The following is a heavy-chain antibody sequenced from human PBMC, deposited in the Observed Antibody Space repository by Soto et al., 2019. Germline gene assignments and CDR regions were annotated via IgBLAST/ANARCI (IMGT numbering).Heavy chain of an antibody. D-gene: IGHD2-2*01. Sequence: ASVKVSCKASGYTFTSYYMHWVRQSPGQGLEWMGIINPSGGSTSYAQKFQGRVTMTRDTSTSTVYMELSSLRSEDTAVYYCATGGCSSTSCPKTFYYYYYMDVWGKGTSVTVSS. CDR2: INPSGGST. V-gene: IGHV1-46*03. CDR3: ATGGCSSTSCPKTFYYYYYMDV. J-gene: IGHJ6*03. CDR1: GYTFTSYY.